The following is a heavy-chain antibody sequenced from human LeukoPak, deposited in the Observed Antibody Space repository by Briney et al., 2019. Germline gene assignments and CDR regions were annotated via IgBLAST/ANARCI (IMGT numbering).Heavy chain of an antibody. Sequence: ASVKVSCKASGYTFTGYYMHWVRQAPGQGLEWMGWINPNSGGTNYAQKFQGRVTMTRDTSISTAYMELSSLRSEDTAVYYCARGGSFLDWFDPWGQGTLVTVSS. D-gene: IGHD1-26*01. CDR2: INPNSGGT. CDR3: ARGGSFLDWFDP. J-gene: IGHJ5*02. V-gene: IGHV1-2*02. CDR1: GYTFTGYY.